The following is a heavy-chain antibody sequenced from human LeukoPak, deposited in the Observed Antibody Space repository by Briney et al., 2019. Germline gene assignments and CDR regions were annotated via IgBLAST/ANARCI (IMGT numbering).Heavy chain of an antibody. CDR3: ARAPLGDYYSSGSVIDY. Sequence: PSETLSLTCAVSGGSISSSNWWSWVRQPPGKGLEWIGEIYHSGSTNYNPSLKSRVTISVDKSKNQFSLKLSSVTAADTAVYYCARAPLGDYYSSGSVIDYWGQGTLVTVSS. CDR2: IYHSGST. V-gene: IGHV4-4*02. J-gene: IGHJ4*02. CDR1: GGSISSSNW. D-gene: IGHD3-10*01.